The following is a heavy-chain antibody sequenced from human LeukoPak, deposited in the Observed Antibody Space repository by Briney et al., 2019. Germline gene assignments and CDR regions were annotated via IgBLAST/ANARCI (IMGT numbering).Heavy chain of an antibody. Sequence: SETLSLTCTVSGGSISSYYWSWIRQPPGKGLEWIWYIYYSGSTNYNPSLKSRVTISVDTSKNQFSLKLSSVTAADTAVYYCARAARDYDSSGCFLDYWGQGTLVTVSS. V-gene: IGHV4-59*01. CDR1: GGSISSYY. CDR3: ARAARDYDSSGCFLDY. CDR2: IYYSGST. J-gene: IGHJ4*02. D-gene: IGHD3-22*01.